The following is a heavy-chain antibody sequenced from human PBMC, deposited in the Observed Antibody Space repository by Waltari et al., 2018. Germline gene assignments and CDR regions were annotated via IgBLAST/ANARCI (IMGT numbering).Heavy chain of an antibody. CDR1: GYTFTDYY. CDR2: VGPEDGEA. Sequence: EVQLVQFGAEVKKPGATVKISCKASGYTFTDYYMHWVQQAPGKGLEWMDRVGPEDGEAIYAENFQGRVTITADTSTNTAYMELSGLRSEDTAVYYCATGGRVVWGKGTTVTVSS. J-gene: IGHJ6*04. CDR3: ATGGRVV. V-gene: IGHV1-69-2*01.